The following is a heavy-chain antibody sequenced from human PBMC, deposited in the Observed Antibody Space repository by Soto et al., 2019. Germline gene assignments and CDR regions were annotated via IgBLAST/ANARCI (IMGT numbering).Heavy chain of an antibody. CDR1: GGSISSGGYS. Sequence: QLQLQESGSGLVKPSQTLSLTCAVSGGSISSGGYSWSWIRQPPGKGLEWIGYIYHSGSTYYNPSLKSRVTISVDRSKNQFSLKLSSVTAADTAVYYCARVVLVLRFLEWSPNWFDPWGQGTLVTVSS. V-gene: IGHV4-30-2*01. CDR2: IYHSGST. CDR3: ARVVLVLRFLEWSPNWFDP. D-gene: IGHD3-3*01. J-gene: IGHJ5*02.